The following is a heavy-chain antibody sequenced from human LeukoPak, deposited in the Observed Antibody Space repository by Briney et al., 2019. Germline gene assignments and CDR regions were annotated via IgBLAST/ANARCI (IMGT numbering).Heavy chain of an antibody. J-gene: IGHJ3*02. V-gene: IGHV4-59*01. CDR1: GGSFSSYY. D-gene: IGHD3-3*01. CDR3: ARGNDRITIFGAVKDAFDI. CDR2: IYYSGST. Sequence: SETLSLTCAVYGGSFSSYYWSWIRQPPGKGLEWIGYIYYSGSTNYNPSLKSRVTISVDTSENQFSLKLSSVTAADTAVYYCARGNDRITIFGAVKDAFDIWGQGTMVTVSS.